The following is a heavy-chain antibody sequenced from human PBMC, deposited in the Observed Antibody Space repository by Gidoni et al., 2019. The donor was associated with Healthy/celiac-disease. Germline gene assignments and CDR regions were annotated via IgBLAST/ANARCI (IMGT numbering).Heavy chain of an antibody. CDR3: AKDHGGSSGWYEGY. CDR2: ISYDGSNK. J-gene: IGHJ4*02. CDR1: GFTFSSYG. V-gene: IGHV3-30*18. D-gene: IGHD6-19*01. Sequence: QVQLVESGGGVVQPGTSLRLSCSASGFTFSSYGMHWVRQAPGKGLEWVAVISYDGSNKYYADSVKGRFTISRDNSKNTLYLQMNSLRAEDTAVYYCAKDHGGSSGWYEGYWGQGTLVTVSS.